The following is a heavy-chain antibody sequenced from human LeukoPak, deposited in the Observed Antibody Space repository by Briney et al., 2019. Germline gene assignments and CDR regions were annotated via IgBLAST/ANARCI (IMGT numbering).Heavy chain of an antibody. Sequence: GGSLRLSCAASGFTFSSYAMSWVRRAPGKGLEWVSGISGSGGSIYYADSVQGRFTISRDNAKNSLYLQMNSLRAEDTAVYYCARDQGDTAMVFGAFDIWGQGTMVTVSS. D-gene: IGHD5-18*01. J-gene: IGHJ3*02. CDR2: ISGSGGSI. CDR1: GFTFSSYA. CDR3: ARDQGDTAMVFGAFDI. V-gene: IGHV3-23*01.